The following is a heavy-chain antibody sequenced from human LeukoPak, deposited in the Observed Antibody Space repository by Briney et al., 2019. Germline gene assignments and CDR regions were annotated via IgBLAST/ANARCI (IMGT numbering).Heavy chain of an antibody. D-gene: IGHD6-13*01. CDR1: GYTFTSYY. J-gene: IGHJ4*02. Sequence: ASVKVSCKASGYTFTSYYMHWVRQAPGQGLEWMGIINPSGGSTSYAQKFQGRVTMARDASTSTVYMELSSLRSEDTAVYYCARAGDSSSWSNSFDYWGQGTLVTVSS. CDR2: INPSGGST. CDR3: ARAGDSSSWSNSFDY. V-gene: IGHV1-46*01.